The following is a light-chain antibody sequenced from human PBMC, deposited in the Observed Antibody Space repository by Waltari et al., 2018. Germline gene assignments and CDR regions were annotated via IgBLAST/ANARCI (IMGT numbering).Light chain of an antibody. V-gene: IGKV1-12*01. CDR2: RAS. Sequence: DIQMTQSPSSLSACMGDSVTITCRASQGINNWLAWYQQKPGKAPNLLIYRASSLQSRVPSRFSGSGSGTDFTLTINSLEPEDFATYYCQQHDSAPLTFGGGTKVEIK. J-gene: IGKJ4*01. CDR1: QGINNW. CDR3: QQHDSAPLT.